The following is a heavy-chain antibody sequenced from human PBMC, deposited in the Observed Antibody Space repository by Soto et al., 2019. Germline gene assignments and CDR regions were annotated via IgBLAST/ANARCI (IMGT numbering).Heavy chain of an antibody. CDR3: ARWNYYGSGRREFDY. V-gene: IGHV1-18*04. CDR1: GYTFTSYG. CDR2: ISAYNGNT. Sequence: ASVKVSCKASGYTFTSYGISWVRQAPGQGLEWMGWISAYNGNTNYAQKLQGRVTMTTDTSTSTAYMELRSLRSDDTAVYYCARWNYYGSGRREFDYWGQGTLVTVSS. J-gene: IGHJ4*02. D-gene: IGHD3-10*01.